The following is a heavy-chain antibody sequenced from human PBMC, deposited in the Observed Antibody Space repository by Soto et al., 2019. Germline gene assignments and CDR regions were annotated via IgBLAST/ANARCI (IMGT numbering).Heavy chain of an antibody. V-gene: IGHV4-34*01. D-gene: IGHD1-26*01. J-gene: IGHJ6*02. CDR3: ARVVGATRLLDV. Sequence: SETLSVTCAVYGGSLSGYYWSWIRQPPGKGLEWIGEINHSGSTNYNPSLKSRVTISVDTSTSTAYMELRSLRSDDTAVYYCARVVGATRLLDVWGQGTTVTVSS. CDR2: INHSGST. CDR1: GGSLSGYY.